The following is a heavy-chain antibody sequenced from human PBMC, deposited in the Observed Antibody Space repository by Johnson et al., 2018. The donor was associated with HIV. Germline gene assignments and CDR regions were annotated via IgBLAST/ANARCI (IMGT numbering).Heavy chain of an antibody. CDR2: ISYDGSNK. CDR1: GFTFSSYA. V-gene: IGHV3-30*04. J-gene: IGHJ3*02. D-gene: IGHD1-14*01. CDR3: ARDQGELRRTHAFDI. Sequence: QVQLVESGGGVVQPGRSLRLSCAASGFTFSSYAMHWVRQAPGKGLECVAVISYDGSNKFYADSVKGRFTISRDNSKNTLYLQMNSLRHEDTAVYYCARDQGELRRTHAFDIWGQGTMVTVSS.